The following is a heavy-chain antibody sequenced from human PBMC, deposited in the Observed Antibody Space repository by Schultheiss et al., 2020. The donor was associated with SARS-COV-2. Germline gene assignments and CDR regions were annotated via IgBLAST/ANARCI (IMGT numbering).Heavy chain of an antibody. D-gene: IGHD3-10*01. J-gene: IGHJ4*02. CDR1: GFTFSSYA. CDR3: AKVGMELLWFGESQAPY. V-gene: IGHV3-23*01. CDR2: ISGSGGST. Sequence: GESLKISCAASGFTFSSYAMSWVRQAPGKGLEWVSAISGSGGSTYYADSVKGRFTISRDNSKNTLYLQMNSLRAEDTAVYYCAKVGMELLWFGESQAPYWGQGTLVTVSS.